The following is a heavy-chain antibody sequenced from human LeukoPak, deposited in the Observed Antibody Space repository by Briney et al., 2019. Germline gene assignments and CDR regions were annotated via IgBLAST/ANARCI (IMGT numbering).Heavy chain of an antibody. V-gene: IGHV3-74*03. Sequence: GGSLRLSCAASGITLSDYWIYWVRQGPGKGLVHVSRIESDGTRTVYADPVKGRFTISRDNAKNTMYLQMNSLRAEDTAVYYCVRGGHKLDIETSRYYYGLDVWGQGTTVTVSS. CDR2: IESDGTRT. CDR1: GITLSDYW. CDR3: VRGGHKLDIETSRYYYGLDV. D-gene: IGHD2-2*03. J-gene: IGHJ6*02.